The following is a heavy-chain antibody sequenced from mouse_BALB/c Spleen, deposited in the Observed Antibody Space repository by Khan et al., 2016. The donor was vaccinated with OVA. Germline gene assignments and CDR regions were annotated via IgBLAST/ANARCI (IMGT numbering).Heavy chain of an antibody. J-gene: IGHJ3*01. CDR1: GYTFTDFT. CDR2: ISTYYGDV. Sequence: VQLQESGAELVRPGVSVKISCKGSGYTFTDFTIHWVKQSHALSLEWIGVISTYYGDVTYNQKFKGKATMTVDKSSSTTYMELARLTSEDSAIYYCTRGAGVSRFAYWGQGTLVTVSA. V-gene: IGHV1S137*01. CDR3: TRGAGVSRFAY. D-gene: IGHD2-13*01.